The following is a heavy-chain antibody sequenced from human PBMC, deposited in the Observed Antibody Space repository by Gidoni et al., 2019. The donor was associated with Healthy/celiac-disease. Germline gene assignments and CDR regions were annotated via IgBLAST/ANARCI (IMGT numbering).Heavy chain of an antibody. CDR3: ARTVYYGMDV. CDR2: IYYSGST. D-gene: IGHD4-4*01. Sequence: QVQLQESGPGLVKPSETLSLTCTVSGGSISSYYWSWIRQPPGKRLEWIGYIYYSGSTNYNPSLKSRVTISVDTSKNQFSLKLSSVTAADTAVYYCARTVYYGMDVWGQGTTVTVSS. V-gene: IGHV4-59*01. J-gene: IGHJ6*02. CDR1: GGSISSYY.